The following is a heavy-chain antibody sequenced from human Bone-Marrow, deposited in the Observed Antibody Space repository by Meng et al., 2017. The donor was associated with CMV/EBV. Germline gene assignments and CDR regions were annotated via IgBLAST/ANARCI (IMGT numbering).Heavy chain of an antibody. V-gene: IGHV4-34*01. CDR3: ARGSYGRA. D-gene: IGHD4-17*01. CDR2: SNNSDST. Sequence: QEEGHRWVAGLLNPSGTRSLSCACYSGSFSCYYVIRIRPPPGKVLERIGGSNNSDSTNYNPSLKRRVTISVDTSKNQFSLMLSSVTAADTAVYYCARGSYGRAWGQGTLVTVSS. J-gene: IGHJ5*02. CDR1: SGSFSCYY.